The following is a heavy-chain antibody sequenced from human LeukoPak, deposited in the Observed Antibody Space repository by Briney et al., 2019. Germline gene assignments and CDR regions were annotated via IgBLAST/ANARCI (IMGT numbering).Heavy chain of an antibody. J-gene: IGHJ4*02. CDR3: TTDGSGYSYGYRVDY. CDR1: GFTFSNAW. V-gene: IGHV3-15*01. Sequence: GGSLRLSCAASGFTFSNAWMSWVRQAPGKGLEWVGRIKSKTDGGTTDYAAPVKGRFTISRDDSKNTLYLQMSSLKTEDTAVYYCTTDGSGYSYGYRVDYWGQGTLVTVSS. D-gene: IGHD5-18*01. CDR2: IKSKTDGGTT.